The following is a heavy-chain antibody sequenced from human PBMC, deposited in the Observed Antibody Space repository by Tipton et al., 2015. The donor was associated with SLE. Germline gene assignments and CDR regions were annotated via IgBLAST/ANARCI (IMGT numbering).Heavy chain of an antibody. Sequence: SLRLSCAASGFTVSSNYMSWVRQAPGKGLEWVSVIYSGGSTYYADSVMGRFTISRGNSKNTLYLQMNSLRAEDTAVYYCARGGGSSWYWYYYYGMDVWGQGTTVTVSS. CDR2: IYSGGST. CDR3: ARGGGSSWYWYYYYGMDV. J-gene: IGHJ6*02. D-gene: IGHD6-13*01. CDR1: GFTVSSNY. V-gene: IGHV3-53*01.